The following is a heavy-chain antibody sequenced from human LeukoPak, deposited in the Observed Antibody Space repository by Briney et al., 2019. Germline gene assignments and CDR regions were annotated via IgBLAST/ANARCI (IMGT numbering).Heavy chain of an antibody. D-gene: IGHD3-16*01. Sequence: SETLSLTCTVSGGSISSSSYYWGWIRQPPGKGLEWIGSIYYSGSTYYNPSLKSRVTISVDTSKNQFSLKLSSVTAADTAVYYCARMITIGGGRVDPWGQGTLVTVSS. V-gene: IGHV4-39*01. J-gene: IGHJ5*02. CDR1: GGSISSSSYY. CDR2: IYYSGST. CDR3: ARMITIGGGRVDP.